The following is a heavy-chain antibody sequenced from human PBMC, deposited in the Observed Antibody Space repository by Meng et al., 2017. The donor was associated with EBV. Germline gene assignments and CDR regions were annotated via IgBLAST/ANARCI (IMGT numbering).Heavy chain of an antibody. V-gene: IGHV4-61*01. CDR3: AKSSSSTPGVVDS. CDR1: GASVSGGTFH. J-gene: IGHJ4*02. CDR2: IYDGGTT. D-gene: IGHD2-2*01. Sequence: QVHLNGSGPGLVKPPETLSLPCTVSGASVSGGTFHWSWIRQPPGKELQWIGYIYDGGTTIYNPSLKSRVTIFLDTSRNQFSLGLRSVTTADTAVYYCAKSSSSTPGVVDSWGQGTLVTVSS.